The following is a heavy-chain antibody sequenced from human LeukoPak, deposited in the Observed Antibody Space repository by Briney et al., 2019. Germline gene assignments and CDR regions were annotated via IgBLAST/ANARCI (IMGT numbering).Heavy chain of an antibody. Sequence: ASVKVSCKVSGYTLTELSMHWVRQAPGKGLEWMGGFDPEDGETIYAQKFQGRVTMTEDTSTGTAYMELSSLRSEDTAVYYCATVTGVGATTSRAFDIRGQGTMVTVSS. D-gene: IGHD1-26*01. J-gene: IGHJ3*02. V-gene: IGHV1-24*01. CDR1: GYTLTELS. CDR3: ATVTGVGATTSRAFDI. CDR2: FDPEDGET.